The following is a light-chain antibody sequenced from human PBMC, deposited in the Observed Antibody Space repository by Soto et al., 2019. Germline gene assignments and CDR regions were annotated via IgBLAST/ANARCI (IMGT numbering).Light chain of an antibody. CDR2: DAS. Sequence: EIILTQSPATLSLSPGERATLSCGASQSVSSSYVAWYQHRPGLAPRLLIHDASSRATGIPDRFSGSVSGTDFTLTIRSLQPEDFATYYCQQLNSYPWITFGQGTRLEIK. V-gene: IGKV3D-20*01. J-gene: IGKJ5*01. CDR3: QQLNSYPWIT. CDR1: QSVSSSY.